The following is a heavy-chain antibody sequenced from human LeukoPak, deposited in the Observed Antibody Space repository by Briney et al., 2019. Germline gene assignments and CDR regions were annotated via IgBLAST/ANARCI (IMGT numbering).Heavy chain of an antibody. CDR1: GYSFTSYW. CDR3: ASTAYYYDSSGYYSEPFDY. V-gene: IGHV5-51*01. CDR2: IYPGDSDT. D-gene: IGHD3-22*01. Sequence: GESLKISCKGSGYSFTSYWISWVRQMPGKGLEWMGIIYPGDSDTRYSPSFQGQVTISADKSISTAYLQWSSLKASDTAMYYCASTAYYYDSSGYYSEPFDYWGQGTLVTVSS. J-gene: IGHJ4*02.